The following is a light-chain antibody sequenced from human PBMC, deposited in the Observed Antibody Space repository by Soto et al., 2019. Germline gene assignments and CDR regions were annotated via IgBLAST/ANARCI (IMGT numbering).Light chain of an antibody. CDR2: DVS. J-gene: IGLJ2*01. Sequence: QYALTQPASVSGSPGQSITISCTGTSGNVGGYNYVSWYQQHPGKAPKLMIYDVSNRPSGVSNRFSGSKSGNTASLTISGLQAEDEADYYCSSYTSSSTLVVFGGGTKLTDL. CDR3: SSYTSSSTLVV. CDR1: SGNVGGYNY. V-gene: IGLV2-14*01.